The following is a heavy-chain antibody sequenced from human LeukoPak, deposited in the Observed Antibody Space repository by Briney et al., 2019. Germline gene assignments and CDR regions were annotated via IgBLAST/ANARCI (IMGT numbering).Heavy chain of an antibody. J-gene: IGHJ4*02. CDR3: ARLGCSGGSCYFRYYFDY. V-gene: IGHV3-74*01. CDR1: GFTFSTYW. CDR2: ISTDGRST. Sequence: PGGSLRLSCAASGFTFSTYWMHWVRQAPGKGLVWVSRISTDGRSTSYADSVRGRFTISRDNAKNSLYLQMNSLRAEDTAVYYCARLGCSGGSCYFRYYFDYWGQGTLVTVSS. D-gene: IGHD2-15*01.